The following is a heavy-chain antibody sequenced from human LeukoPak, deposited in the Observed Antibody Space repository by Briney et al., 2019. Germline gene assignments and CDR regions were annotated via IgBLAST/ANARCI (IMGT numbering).Heavy chain of an antibody. Sequence: PETLSLTCTVSGGSISSNSYYWGWVRPPPGEGLGWVGSVYYSGSTYYNASLKSRVTISVDTSKNQFSLKVSSVTPGHTAVCYCARDWGVSARPGYMDVWGKGTTVTVS. CDR3: ARDWGVSARPGYMDV. J-gene: IGHJ6*03. CDR1: GGSISSNSYY. D-gene: IGHD6-6*01. CDR2: VYYSGST. V-gene: IGHV4-39*07.